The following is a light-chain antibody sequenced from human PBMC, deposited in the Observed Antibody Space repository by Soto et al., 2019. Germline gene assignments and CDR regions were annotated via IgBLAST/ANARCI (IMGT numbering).Light chain of an antibody. Sequence: QSALTQPRSVSGSPGQSVTISCTGTSSDVGGYNYVSWYQQHPGKAPKLMIYDVSKRPSGVPDRFSGSKSGNTASLTISGRQAEDEADYYCCSYAGSYNFYVFGTGTKLTVL. V-gene: IGLV2-11*01. CDR1: SSDVGGYNY. CDR2: DVS. J-gene: IGLJ1*01. CDR3: CSYAGSYNFYV.